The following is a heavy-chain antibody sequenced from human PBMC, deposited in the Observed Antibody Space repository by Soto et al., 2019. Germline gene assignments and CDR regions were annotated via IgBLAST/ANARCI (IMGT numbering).Heavy chain of an antibody. CDR1: GGSFSSYS. CDR2: MIPIFGTA. Sequence: QVQLVQSGAEVKKPGSSVKVSCKASGGSFSSYSIIWVGQAPGQGLESMGGMIPIFGTANYAPKFQGRVTVPADDSTSTAYMELSSLRSEHTAVYYSAREGAAAYPFDPWGQGTLVTVSS. CDR3: AREGAAAYPFDP. D-gene: IGHD6-13*01. J-gene: IGHJ5*02. V-gene: IGHV1-69*01.